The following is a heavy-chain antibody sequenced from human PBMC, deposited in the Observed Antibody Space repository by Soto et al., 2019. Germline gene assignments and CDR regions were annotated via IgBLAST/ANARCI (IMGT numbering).Heavy chain of an antibody. J-gene: IGHJ6*02. CDR3: ARVSPMVTGYYYYCGMDV. CDR1: GGSISSSSYY. D-gene: IGHD5-18*01. Sequence: PSETLSLTCTVSGGSISSSSYYWGWIRQHPGKGLEWIGYIYYSGSTYYNPSLKSRVTISVDTSKNQFSLKLSSVTAADTAVYYCARVSPMVTGYYYYCGMDVGGQGTTVTVSS. V-gene: IGHV4-31*03. CDR2: IYYSGST.